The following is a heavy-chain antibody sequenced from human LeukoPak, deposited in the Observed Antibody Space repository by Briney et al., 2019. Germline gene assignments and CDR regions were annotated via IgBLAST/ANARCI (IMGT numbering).Heavy chain of an antibody. CDR1: GYSFTSYR. V-gene: IGHV5-51*01. Sequence: GESLKISCKGSGYSFTSYRIGWVRQMPGEGLEWMGIIYPGDSDTKYSPSFQGQVTISADKSISTAYLQWSSLKASDTAMYYCARPRAPVTRISSFDIWGQGTMVTVSS. D-gene: IGHD4-17*01. J-gene: IGHJ3*02. CDR3: ARPRAPVTRISSFDI. CDR2: IYPGDSDT.